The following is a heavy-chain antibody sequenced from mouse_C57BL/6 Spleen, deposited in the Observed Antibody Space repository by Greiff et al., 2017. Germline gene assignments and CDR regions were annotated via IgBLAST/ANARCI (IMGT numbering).Heavy chain of an antibody. CDR3: ARVTTYAMDY. J-gene: IGHJ4*01. V-gene: IGHV1-81*01. CDR2: IYPRSGNT. Sequence: QVTLKESGAELARPGASVKLSCKASGYTFTSYGISWVKQRTGQGLEWIGEIYPRSGNTYYNEKFKGKATLTADKSSSTAYMELRSLTSEDSAVYFCARVTTYAMDYWGQGTSVTVSS. D-gene: IGHD2-3*01. CDR1: GYTFTSYG.